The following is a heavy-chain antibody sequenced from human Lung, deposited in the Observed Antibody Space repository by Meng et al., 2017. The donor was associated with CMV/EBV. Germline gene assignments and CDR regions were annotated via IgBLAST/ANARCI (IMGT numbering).Heavy chain of an antibody. V-gene: IGHV3-21*01. CDR3: VRDVKYSGYDPYYFDN. CDR1: GFTFSGYS. CDR2: ISRSSSHI. J-gene: IGHJ4*02. Sequence: ESXKISXVASGFTFSGYSMNWVRQAPGKGLEWLSSISRSSSHIYYADSVKGRFTISRDNANNSLYLQMNSLRAEDSAVYYCVRDVKYSGYDPYYFDNWGQGEXVTGAS. D-gene: IGHD5-12*01.